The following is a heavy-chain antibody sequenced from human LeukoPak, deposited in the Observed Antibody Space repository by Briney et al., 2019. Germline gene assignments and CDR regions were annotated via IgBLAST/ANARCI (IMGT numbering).Heavy chain of an antibody. Sequence: GASVKVSCKASGYTFTSYGISWVRQAPGQGLEWMGWISAYNSNTNYAQKLQGRVTMTTDTSTSTAYMELRSLRSDDTAVYYCARELRYFDWLLADIWGQGTMVTVSS. CDR3: ARELRYFDWLLADI. V-gene: IGHV1-18*01. D-gene: IGHD3-9*01. CDR1: GYTFTSYG. CDR2: ISAYNSNT. J-gene: IGHJ3*02.